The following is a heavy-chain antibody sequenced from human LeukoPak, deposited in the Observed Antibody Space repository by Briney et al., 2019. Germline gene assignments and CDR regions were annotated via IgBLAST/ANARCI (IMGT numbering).Heavy chain of an antibody. CDR1: GFTFSSYW. J-gene: IGHJ4*02. D-gene: IGHD5-18*01. V-gene: IGHV3-74*01. CDR2: IKTDGSGT. Sequence: GGSLRLSCAASGFTFSSYWMHWVRQAPGKGLVWVSRIKTDGSGTDYADSVKGRFTMSRDNSKNTLDLQMNSLRDDDTAVYYCASGFNFGRFENWGQGTLVTVSS. CDR3: ASGFNFGRFEN.